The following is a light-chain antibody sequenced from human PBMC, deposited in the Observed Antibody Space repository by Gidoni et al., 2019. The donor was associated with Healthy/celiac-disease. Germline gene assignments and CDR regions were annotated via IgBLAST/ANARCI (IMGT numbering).Light chain of an antibody. CDR2: DAS. Sequence: DIQMTQSPSTLSASVGDRVTITCRASQSISSWLAWYQQKPGIAPKLLIYDASSLESGVPSRFSGSGSGTEFTLTISSLQPDDFATYYCQQYNSYSFGQGTKVEIK. CDR3: QQYNSYS. V-gene: IGKV1-5*01. CDR1: QSISSW. J-gene: IGKJ1*01.